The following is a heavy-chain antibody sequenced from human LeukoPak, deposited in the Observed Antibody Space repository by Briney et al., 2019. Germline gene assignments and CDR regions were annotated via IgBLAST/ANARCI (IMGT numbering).Heavy chain of an antibody. CDR2: IYSDNSP. Sequence: GGSLRLSCAASGFTVSSNYMSWVRQAPGKGLEWVSIIYSDNSPYYADSVKGRFTISRDNSKNTLYLQMNSLRAEDTAVYYCAKDLRYCSSTSCYGNYYYYYYMDVWGKGTTVTVSS. CDR1: GFTVSSNY. J-gene: IGHJ6*03. V-gene: IGHV3-66*02. CDR3: AKDLRYCSSTSCYGNYYYYYYMDV. D-gene: IGHD2-2*01.